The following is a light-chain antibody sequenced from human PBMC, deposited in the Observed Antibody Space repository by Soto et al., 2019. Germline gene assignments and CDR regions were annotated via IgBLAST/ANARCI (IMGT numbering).Light chain of an antibody. CDR2: AAS. J-gene: IGKJ4*01. CDR1: QGISSY. Sequence: AIRMTQSPSSLSASTGDRVTITCRASQGISSYLAWYQQKPRKAPKLLIYAASTLQSVVPSRFSGSGSGTDFTLTISCLQSEDFATYYCQQYYSYPLTFGGGTKVEIK. CDR3: QQYYSYPLT. V-gene: IGKV1-8*01.